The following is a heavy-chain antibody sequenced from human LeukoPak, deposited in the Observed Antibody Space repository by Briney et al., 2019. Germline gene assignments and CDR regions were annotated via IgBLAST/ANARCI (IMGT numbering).Heavy chain of an antibody. CDR2: ISHRGRT. V-gene: IGHV4-34*01. CDR3: ARVPLRFLEPFDY. D-gene: IGHD3-3*01. Sequence: SETLSLTCAVYGGSVSGYYWSWIPQPPEKGLEWIGEISHRGRTHYTPSLQSRVTMSVDTSKNQFALNLNSVTAADTAVYYCARVPLRFLEPFDYWGQGILVTVSS. J-gene: IGHJ4*02. CDR1: GGSVSGYY.